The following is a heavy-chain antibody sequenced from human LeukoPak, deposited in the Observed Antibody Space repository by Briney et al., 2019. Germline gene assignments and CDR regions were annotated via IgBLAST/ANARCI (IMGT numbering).Heavy chain of an antibody. CDR2: TYYRSKWYN. CDR1: GYSVSSNSAA. J-gene: IGHJ4*02. CDR3: ARVVGARPHFDY. V-gene: IGHV6-1*01. D-gene: IGHD1-26*01. Sequence: SQTLSLTCAISGYSVSSNSAAWNWIRQSPSRGLECLGRTYYRSKWYNDYAVSVKSRITINPDTSKNQFSLQLNSVTPEDTAVYYCARVVGARPHFDYWGQGTLVTVSS.